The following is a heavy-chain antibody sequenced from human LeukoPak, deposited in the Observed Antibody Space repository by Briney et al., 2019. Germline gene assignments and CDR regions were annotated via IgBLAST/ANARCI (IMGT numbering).Heavy chain of an antibody. CDR1: GGSISSYY. CDR3: ARVPDTSGYFYYFDY. CDR2: ISYSGGT. J-gene: IGHJ4*02. V-gene: IGHV4-59*01. D-gene: IGHD3-22*01. Sequence: SETLSLTCTVSGGSISSYYWSWIRQPPGKRPEWIGHISYSGGTNYNPSLKSRVTISMDTSKNQFSLNLSSVTAADTAVYYCARVPDTSGYFYYFDYWGRGTLVTVSS.